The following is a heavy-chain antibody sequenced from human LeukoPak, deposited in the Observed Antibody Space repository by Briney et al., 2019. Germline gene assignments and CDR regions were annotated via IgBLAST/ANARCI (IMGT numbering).Heavy chain of an antibody. D-gene: IGHD3-22*01. CDR1: GFTFNSYW. V-gene: IGHV3-74*01. CDR3: ARDFKRANFESSSYVPDY. CDR2: VSADGSRS. Sequence: PGGALRLSCAASGFTFNSYWMHWVRQAPGKGLVWVSRVSADGSRSSYADSVKGRFTISRYNAKSTLYVQMNSLGAKDAAVYYCARDFKRANFESSSYVPDYWGQGTLVTVSS. J-gene: IGHJ4*02.